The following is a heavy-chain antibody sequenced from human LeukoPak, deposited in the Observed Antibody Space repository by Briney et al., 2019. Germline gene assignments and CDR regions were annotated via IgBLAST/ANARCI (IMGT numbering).Heavy chain of an antibody. CDR3: ARRGYYYDSSGYYESGFDY. V-gene: IGHV1-18*01. CDR2: ISAYNGNT. J-gene: IGHJ4*02. D-gene: IGHD3-22*01. Sequence: GASVKVSCKASGYTFTSYGISWVRQAPGQGLEWMGWISAYNGNTNYAQKLQGRVTMTTDTSTSTAYMELRSLRSDDTAVYYCARRGYYYDSSGYYESGFDYWGQGTLVTVSS. CDR1: GYTFTSYG.